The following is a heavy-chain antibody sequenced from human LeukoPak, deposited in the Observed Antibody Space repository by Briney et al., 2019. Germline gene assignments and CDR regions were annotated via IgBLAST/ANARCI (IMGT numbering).Heavy chain of an antibody. Sequence: PGGSLRLSCAASGFTFSSYSMNWVRQAPGKGLEWVSSIRSSSSYIYYADSVKGRFTISRDNAKNSLYLQMNSLRAEDTAVYYCARDPFGYSSSWGQGTLVTVSS. D-gene: IGHD6-13*01. CDR2: IRSSSSYI. V-gene: IGHV3-21*01. J-gene: IGHJ4*02. CDR3: ARDPFGYSSS. CDR1: GFTFSSYS.